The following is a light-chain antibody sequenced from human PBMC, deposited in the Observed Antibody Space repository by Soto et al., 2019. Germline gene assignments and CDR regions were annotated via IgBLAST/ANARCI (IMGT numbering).Light chain of an antibody. CDR2: WAS. CDR1: QSVLYSPNNKNY. V-gene: IGKV4-1*01. CDR3: QQYYSTPRT. J-gene: IGKJ1*01. Sequence: DIVMTQSPDSLAVSLGERATINCKSSQSVLYSPNNKNYLGWYQQKPRQPPKLLISWASTRESGVPDRFSGCGSGTDFTLTISSLQAEDVAVYYCQQYYSTPRTFGPGTKVEIK.